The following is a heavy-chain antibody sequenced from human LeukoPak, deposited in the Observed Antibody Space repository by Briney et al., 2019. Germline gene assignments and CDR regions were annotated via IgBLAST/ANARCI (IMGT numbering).Heavy chain of an antibody. D-gene: IGHD6-19*01. J-gene: IGHJ6*03. Sequence: PSETLSLTCAVYGGSFSGYYWSWIRQPPGKGLEWIGEINHSGSTNYNPSLKSRVTISVDTSKNQLSLKVNSVTAADTAVYYCARSEQSYYYYMDVWGKGTTVTVSS. CDR2: INHSGST. V-gene: IGHV4-34*01. CDR3: ARSEQSYYYYMDV. CDR1: GGSFSGYY.